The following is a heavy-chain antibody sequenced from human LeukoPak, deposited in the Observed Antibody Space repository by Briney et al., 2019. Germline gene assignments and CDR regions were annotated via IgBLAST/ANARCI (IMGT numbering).Heavy chain of an antibody. D-gene: IGHD4-17*01. J-gene: IGHJ4*02. Sequence: PGGSLRLSCAASGFTFSSYWMSWVRQAPGKGLEWVANIKQDGSEKYYVDSVKGRFTISRDNAKNSLYPQMNSLRAEDTAVYYCASHYGDYSFFDYWGQGTLVTVSS. CDR1: GFTFSSYW. V-gene: IGHV3-7*02. CDR3: ASHYGDYSFFDY. CDR2: IKQDGSEK.